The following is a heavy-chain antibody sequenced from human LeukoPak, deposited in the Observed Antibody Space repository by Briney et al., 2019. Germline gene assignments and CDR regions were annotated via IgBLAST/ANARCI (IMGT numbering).Heavy chain of an antibody. J-gene: IGHJ5*02. CDR2: MNPNSGNT. CDR1: GYTFTSYD. V-gene: IGHV1-8*03. Sequence: ASVKVSCKASGYTFTSYDINWVRQATGQGLEWMGWMNPNSGNTGYAQKFQGRVTITRNTSISTAYMELSSLRSEDTAVYYCARSEGRITIFGVVIKPHQDNWFDPWGQGTLVTVSS. CDR3: ARSEGRITIFGVVIKPHQDNWFDP. D-gene: IGHD3-3*01.